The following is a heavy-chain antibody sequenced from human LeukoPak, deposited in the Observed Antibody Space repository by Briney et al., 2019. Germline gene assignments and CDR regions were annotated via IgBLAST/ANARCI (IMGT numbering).Heavy chain of an antibody. CDR1: GFTFITYW. Sequence: GGSLRLSCAASGFTFITYWMHWVRQVPGKGLVWVSRIGTDGSGTSYADSVSGRFTISRDNAKNTLYLQMSSLRAEDTAVYYCARVGGSPYFDYWGQGSLVTVSS. D-gene: IGHD1-26*01. CDR2: IGTDGSGT. V-gene: IGHV3-74*01. CDR3: ARVGGSPYFDY. J-gene: IGHJ4*02.